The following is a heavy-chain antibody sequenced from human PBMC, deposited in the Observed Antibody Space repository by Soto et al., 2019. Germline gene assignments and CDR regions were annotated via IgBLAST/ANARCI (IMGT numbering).Heavy chain of an antibody. Sequence: PGGSLRLSCAASGFTCSTYAMIWVRQAPGKGLEWVSAISGSGDSTYYADSVKGRFTISRDNSKNTLYLQMSSLRAEDTAIYYCAKDSFINLRGYDSYWGQGTLVTVSS. J-gene: IGHJ4*02. CDR1: GFTCSTYA. V-gene: IGHV3-23*01. CDR3: AKDSFINLRGYDSY. D-gene: IGHD5-12*01. CDR2: ISGSGDST.